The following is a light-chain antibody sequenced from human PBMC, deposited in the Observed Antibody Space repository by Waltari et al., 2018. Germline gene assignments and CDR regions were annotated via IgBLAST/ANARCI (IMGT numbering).Light chain of an antibody. V-gene: IGKV1-33*01. J-gene: IGKJ2*01. CDR1: QDISSY. CDR3: QQYDDVPYT. CDR2: DGS. Sequence: DIQMTQAPSSVSEAVGDRVTITCQASQDISSYWDWYQQRQGKAPKLLIYDGSNLESGVPSRFSGCGCGTDFSFTISSLQSEDIATYYRQQYDDVPYTFCQGTKL.